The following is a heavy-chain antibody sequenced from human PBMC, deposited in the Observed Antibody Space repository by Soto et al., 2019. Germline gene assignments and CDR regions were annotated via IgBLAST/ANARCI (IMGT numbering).Heavy chain of an antibody. V-gene: IGHV1-18*01. CDR1: GYAFTNYG. J-gene: IGHJ4*02. D-gene: IGHD6-25*01. Sequence: ASVKVSCKASGYAFTNYGISWVRQVPGQGLEWMGWITVNSGNTKYAQKIQGRVTMSTDTSTSTAYMELRSLRYDDTAVYFCARGLGGGYYYLDCRGQGPLVTVS. CDR3: ARGLGGGYYYLDC. CDR2: ITVNSGNT.